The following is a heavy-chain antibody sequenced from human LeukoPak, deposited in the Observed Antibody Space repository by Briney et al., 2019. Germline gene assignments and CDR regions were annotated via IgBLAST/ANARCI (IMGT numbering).Heavy chain of an antibody. CDR1: GFTFSSYG. Sequence: PGRSLRLSCAASGFTFSSYGMHWVRQAPGKGLEWVAVISYDGSNKYYADSVKGRFTISRDSPKNTLYLQMNSPRAEDTAVYYCAKDFRARGYFDWLFQHWGQGTLVTVSS. CDR2: ISYDGSNK. D-gene: IGHD3-9*01. CDR3: AKDFRARGYFDWLFQH. V-gene: IGHV3-30*18. J-gene: IGHJ1*01.